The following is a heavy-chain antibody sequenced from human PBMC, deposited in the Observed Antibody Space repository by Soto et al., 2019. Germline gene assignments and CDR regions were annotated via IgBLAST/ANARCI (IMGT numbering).Heavy chain of an antibody. Sequence: QVQLVQSGAEVKKPGSSVKVSCKASGGTFSSYAIIWVRQAPGQGLEWRGGNSPIFGTANYVQKFQGRVTIAADESTSTAYMELSSLRSEDTAVYYCARALLSSGYFDYWGQGTLVTVSS. CDR3: ARALLSSGYFDY. CDR2: NSPIFGTA. J-gene: IGHJ4*02. CDR1: GGTFSSYA. D-gene: IGHD3-22*01. V-gene: IGHV1-69*01.